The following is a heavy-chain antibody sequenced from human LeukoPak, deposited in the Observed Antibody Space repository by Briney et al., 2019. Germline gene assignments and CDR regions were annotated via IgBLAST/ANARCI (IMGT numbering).Heavy chain of an antibody. CDR1: GYTFTSYY. D-gene: IGHD5-12*01. CDR3: ARSPGRYSGYNWYFDY. J-gene: IGHJ4*02. Sequence: GASVKVSCKASGYTFTSYYMHWVRQAPGQGLEWMGIINPSGGSTSYAQKFQGRVTMTRDTSTSTVYMELSSLRSEDTAVYYCARSPGRYSGYNWYFDYWGQGTLVTVSS. V-gene: IGHV1-46*01. CDR2: INPSGGST.